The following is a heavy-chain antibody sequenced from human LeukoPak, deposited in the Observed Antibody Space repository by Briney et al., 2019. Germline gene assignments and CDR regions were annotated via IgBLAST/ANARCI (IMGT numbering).Heavy chain of an antibody. CDR1: GGSFSGYY. V-gene: IGHV4-34*01. Sequence: SETLSLTCAVYGGSFSGYYWSWIRQPPREGLEWIGDINHSGSTNYNPSLKSRVTISVDTSKNQFSLKLSSVTAADTAVYYCARGGPSITMIVVVITSRWFVPWGQGTLVTVSS. J-gene: IGHJ5*02. D-gene: IGHD3-22*01. CDR2: INHSGST. CDR3: ARGGPSITMIVVVITSRWFVP.